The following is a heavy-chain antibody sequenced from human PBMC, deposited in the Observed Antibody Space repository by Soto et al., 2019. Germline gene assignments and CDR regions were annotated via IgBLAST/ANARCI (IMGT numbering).Heavy chain of an antibody. CDR3: ARPVGYCSSTSCYTFSSVPGY. CDR2: ISSSSSYI. CDR1: RFTFSSYS. D-gene: IGHD2-2*02. V-gene: IGHV3-21*01. Sequence: PGGSLRLSCAASRFTFSSYSMNWVRQAPGKGLEWVSSISSSSSYIYYADSVKGRFTISRDNAKNSLYLQMNSLRAEDTAVYYCARPVGYCSSTSCYTFSSVPGYWGQGTLVTVSS. J-gene: IGHJ4*02.